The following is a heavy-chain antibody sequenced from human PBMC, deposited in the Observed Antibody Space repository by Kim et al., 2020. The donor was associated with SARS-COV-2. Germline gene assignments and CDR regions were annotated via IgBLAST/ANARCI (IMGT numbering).Heavy chain of an antibody. J-gene: IGHJ4*02. Sequence: YAQKFQGRVTITADESTSTAYMELSRLRSEDTAVYYWARAIATRPYDLDYWGQGTLVTVSS. CDR3: ARAIATRPYDLDY. D-gene: IGHD6-6*01. V-gene: IGHV1-69*01.